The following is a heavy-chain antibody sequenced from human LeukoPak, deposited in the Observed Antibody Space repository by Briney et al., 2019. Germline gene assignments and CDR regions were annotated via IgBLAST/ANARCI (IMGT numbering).Heavy chain of an antibody. V-gene: IGHV4-61*02. Sequence: SETLSLTCTVSGGSISSDYYYWTWIRQPAGKGLEWIGRIHPSGSTNYNPSLKSRVTISVDTSKNQFSLKLSSVTAADTAVYYCARDVELQRLYYYMDVWGKGTTVTISS. D-gene: IGHD1-1*01. CDR3: ARDVELQRLYYYMDV. CDR1: GGSISSDYYY. CDR2: IHPSGST. J-gene: IGHJ6*03.